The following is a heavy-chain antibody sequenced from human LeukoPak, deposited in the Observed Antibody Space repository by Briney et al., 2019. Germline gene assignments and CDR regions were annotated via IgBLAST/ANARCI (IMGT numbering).Heavy chain of an antibody. J-gene: IGHJ6*02. D-gene: IGHD5-24*01. Sequence: ASVKVSCKASGYTFTGYYMHWVRQAPGQGLEWMGRINPNSGGTNYAQKFQGRVTMTGDTSISTAYMELSRLRSDDTAVYYCARDNDRDGYNLYGMDVWGQGTTVTVSS. V-gene: IGHV1-2*06. CDR3: ARDNDRDGYNLYGMDV. CDR2: INPNSGGT. CDR1: GYTFTGYY.